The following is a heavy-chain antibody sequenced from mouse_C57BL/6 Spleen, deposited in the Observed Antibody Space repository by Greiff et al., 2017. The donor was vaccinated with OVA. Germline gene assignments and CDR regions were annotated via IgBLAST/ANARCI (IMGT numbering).Heavy chain of an antibody. Sequence: QVQLQQPGAELVMPGASVKLSCKASGYTFTSYWMHWVQQRPGQGLEWIGEIDPSDSYTNYNQKFKGKSTLTVDKSSSTAYLQRSSLTSEDSAVYYCARRKVVTTHWYFDVWGTGTTVTVSS. J-gene: IGHJ1*03. CDR1: GYTFTSYW. D-gene: IGHD2-2*01. CDR2: IDPSDSYT. CDR3: ARRKVVTTHWYFDV. V-gene: IGHV1-69*01.